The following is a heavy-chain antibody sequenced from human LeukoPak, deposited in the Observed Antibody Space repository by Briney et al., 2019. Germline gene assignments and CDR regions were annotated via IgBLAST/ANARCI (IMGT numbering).Heavy chain of an antibody. D-gene: IGHD2-15*01. CDR2: IKSKTDGGTP. V-gene: IGHV3-15*01. J-gene: IGHJ4*02. CDR1: GFTFSNAW. Sequence: PVGSLRLSSAASGFTFSNAWMSSVRQAPGKGPEWVGRIKSKTDGGTPDYAARVKGRFTISRDDSKNIVFQQMNRLKTEDSAVYYCTTGKSGGRGGNLDYWGQGTLVTVSS. CDR3: TTGKSGGRGGNLDY.